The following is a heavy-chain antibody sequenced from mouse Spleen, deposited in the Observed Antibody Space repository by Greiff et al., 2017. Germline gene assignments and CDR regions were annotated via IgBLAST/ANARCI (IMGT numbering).Heavy chain of an antibody. CDR3: AREGTVVATRAWFAY. V-gene: IGHV1-81*01. CDR1: GYTFTSYG. J-gene: IGHJ3*01. D-gene: IGHD1-1*01. CDR2: IYPRSGNT. Sequence: QVQLQQSGAELARPGASVKLSCKASGYTFTSYGISWVKQRTGQGLEWIGEIYPRSGNTYYNEKFKGKATLTADKSSSTAYMELRSLTSEDSAVYFCAREGTVVATRAWFAYWGQGTLVTVSA.